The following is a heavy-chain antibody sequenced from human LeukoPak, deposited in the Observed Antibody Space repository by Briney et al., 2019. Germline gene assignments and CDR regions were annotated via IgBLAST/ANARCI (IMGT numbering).Heavy chain of an antibody. CDR2: IHYSGST. CDR1: GGSISSYY. D-gene: IGHD3-10*01. Sequence: SETLSLTCTVSGGSISSYYWSWIRQPPGKGLEWIGYIHYSGSTNYNPSLKSRVTISVDTSKNQFSLKLSSVTAADTAVYYCARGSGSKTLGYYYYGMDVWGQGTTVTVSS. CDR3: ARGSGSKTLGYYYYGMDV. V-gene: IGHV4-59*01. J-gene: IGHJ6*02.